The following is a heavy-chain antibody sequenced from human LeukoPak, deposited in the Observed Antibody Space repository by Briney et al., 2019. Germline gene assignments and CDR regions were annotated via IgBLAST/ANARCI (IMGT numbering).Heavy chain of an antibody. Sequence: GGSLRLSCAASGFKFDDYAMHWVRQPPGKSLEWVSFITWDGTSIYYADSVKGRFTIPRDNSKNLLYLQMSSLRAEDTALYYCAKESGYSSGWYREFDYWGQGTLVTVSS. CDR1: GFKFDDYA. J-gene: IGHJ4*02. CDR2: ITWDGTSI. CDR3: AKESGYSSGWYREFDY. V-gene: IGHV3-43D*03. D-gene: IGHD6-19*01.